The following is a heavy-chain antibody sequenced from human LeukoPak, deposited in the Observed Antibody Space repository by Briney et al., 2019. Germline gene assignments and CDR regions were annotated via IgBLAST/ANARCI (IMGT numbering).Heavy chain of an antibody. CDR1: GFTFSSYS. CDR3: ARDSSGWYGTFDY. CDR2: ISSSSSYI. V-gene: IGHV3-21*01. J-gene: IGHJ4*02. D-gene: IGHD6-19*01. Sequence: PGGSLRLSCAASGFTFSSYSMNWVRQAPGKGLEWVSSISSSSSYIYYADSEKGRFTISRDNAKNSLYLQMNSLRAEDTAVYYCARDSSGWYGTFDYWGQGTLVTVSS.